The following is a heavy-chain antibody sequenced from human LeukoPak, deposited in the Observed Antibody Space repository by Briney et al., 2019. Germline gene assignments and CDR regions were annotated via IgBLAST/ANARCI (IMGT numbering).Heavy chain of an antibody. J-gene: IGHJ4*02. Sequence: ASVKVSCNDSGYTLSNYAIHWVRHAPGQRLEWMGWCNSDTGNTDYSQKFQVEVTSNRDTSANTAYLELNRLRPEHTAVCYGARGGPNKSGWTLDYWGQGTLVTVSS. CDR2: CNSDTGNT. CDR3: ARGGPNKSGWTLDY. D-gene: IGHD6-19*01. CDR1: GYTLSNYA. V-gene: IGHV1-3*01.